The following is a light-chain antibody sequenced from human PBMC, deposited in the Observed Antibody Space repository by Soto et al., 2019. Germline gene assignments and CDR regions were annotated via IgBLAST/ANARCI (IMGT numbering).Light chain of an antibody. CDR2: GAS. CDR3: QQYGSSPLT. V-gene: IGKV3-20*01. J-gene: IGKJ4*01. CDR1: QSVSSSY. Sequence: EIVLTQSTGTLSLSEGETATLSCSASQSVSSSYLAWYQQKPGQARRLLIYGASSRATGIPDRFSGSGSGTDFTLTISRLEPEDFAVYYCQQYGSSPLTFGGGTKVDI.